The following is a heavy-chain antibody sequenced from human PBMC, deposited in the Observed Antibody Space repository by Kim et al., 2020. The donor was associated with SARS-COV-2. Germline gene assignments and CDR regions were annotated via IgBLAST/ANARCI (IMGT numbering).Heavy chain of an antibody. J-gene: IGHJ4*02. D-gene: IGHD4-17*01. CDR3: ARGYDYGGYYFDY. V-gene: IGHV3-11*05. Sequence: ADSVKGRFTISRDNAKNSLYLQMNSLRAEDTAVYYCARGYDYGGYYFDYWGQGTLVTVSS.